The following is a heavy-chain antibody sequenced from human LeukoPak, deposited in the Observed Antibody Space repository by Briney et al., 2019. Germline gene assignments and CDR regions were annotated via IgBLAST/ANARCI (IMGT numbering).Heavy chain of an antibody. CDR2: IIPIFGTA. D-gene: IGHD3-3*01. V-gene: IGHV1-69*05. CDR3: ARGTIFGVGFPYYYYYMDV. CDR1: GGTFSSYA. J-gene: IGHJ6*03. Sequence: ASVKVSCKASGGTFSSYAISWVRQAPGQGLEWMGGIIPIFGTANYAQKFQGRVTITTDESTSTAYMELSSLRSEDTAVYYCARGTIFGVGFPYYYYYMDVWGKGTTVTVSS.